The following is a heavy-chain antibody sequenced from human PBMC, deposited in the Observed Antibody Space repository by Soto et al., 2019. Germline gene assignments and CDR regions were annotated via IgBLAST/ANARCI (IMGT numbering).Heavy chain of an antibody. Sequence: QVQLVESGGGVVQPGRSLRLSCAASGFPFSSYGMHWVRQAPGKGLEWVAHISYDGSNKHYTDSVKGRFTISRDNSKNTLYLQMSSLRAEDPAVHYCAGGQYFFDCCGQGTRVSVSS. CDR1: GFPFSSYG. CDR3: AGGQYFFDC. CDR2: ISYDGSNK. J-gene: IGHJ4*02. D-gene: IGHD2-15*01. V-gene: IGHV3-30*03.